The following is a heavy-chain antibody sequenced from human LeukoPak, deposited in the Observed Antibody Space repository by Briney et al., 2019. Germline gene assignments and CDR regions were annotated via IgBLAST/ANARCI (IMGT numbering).Heavy chain of an antibody. Sequence: GASVKVSCKASGYTFTSYGISWVRQAPGQGLEWMGWISAYNGNTNYAQRLQGRVTMTTDTSTSTAYMELRSLRSDDTAAYYCARRAVVVWNYGDPGFFDYWGQGTLVTVSS. D-gene: IGHD4-17*01. J-gene: IGHJ4*02. CDR3: ARRAVVVWNYGDPGFFDY. V-gene: IGHV1-18*01. CDR2: ISAYNGNT. CDR1: GYTFTSYG.